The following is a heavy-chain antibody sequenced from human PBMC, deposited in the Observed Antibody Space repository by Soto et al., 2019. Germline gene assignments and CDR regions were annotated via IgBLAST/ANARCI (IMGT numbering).Heavy chain of an antibody. CDR3: ARDVGRHWRPGYSYYDWSFDY. J-gene: IGHJ4*02. CDR1: GFTFSYYA. CDR2: ISYDGSNK. D-gene: IGHD5-12*01. Sequence: PGGSLRLSCTASGFTFSYYAMHWVRQAPGKGLEWVALISYDGSNKYYADSVKGRFTFSRDNSKNTLYLQMNSLRAEDTAVYYCARDVGRHWRPGYSYYDWSFDYGGKGTLVSVSS. V-gene: IGHV3-30-3*01.